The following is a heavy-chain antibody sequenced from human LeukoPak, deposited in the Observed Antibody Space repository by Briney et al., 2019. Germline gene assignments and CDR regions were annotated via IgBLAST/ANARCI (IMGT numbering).Heavy chain of an antibody. V-gene: IGHV3-21*01. CDR1: GFIFSSYN. D-gene: IGHD4-17*01. CDR3: ARGGPLRQPFNY. J-gene: IGHJ4*02. Sequence: GGSLRLSCAASGFIFSSYNINWVRQAPGKGLEWVSSISSSSTYIYYADSVKGRFTISRDNAKNSVYLQMISLRVEDTAVYYCARGGPLRQPFNYWGQGTLVTVSS. CDR2: ISSSSTYI.